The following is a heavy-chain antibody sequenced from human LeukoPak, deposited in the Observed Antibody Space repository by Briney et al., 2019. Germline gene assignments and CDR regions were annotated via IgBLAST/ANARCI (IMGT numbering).Heavy chain of an antibody. V-gene: IGHV3-23*01. J-gene: IGHJ3*02. CDR3: ARVAMSRDAFDI. CDR2: ISGSGGST. D-gene: IGHD2-2*01. CDR1: GFTFSSYA. Sequence: GGSLRLSCAASGFTFSSYAMSWVRQAPGKGLEWVSAISGSGGSTYYADSVKGRLTISRDNSKNTLYLQMNSLRAEDTAVYYCARVAMSRDAFDIWGQGTMVTVSS.